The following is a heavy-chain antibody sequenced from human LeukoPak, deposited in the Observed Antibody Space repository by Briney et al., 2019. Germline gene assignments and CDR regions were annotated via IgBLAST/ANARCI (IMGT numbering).Heavy chain of an antibody. CDR2: INSGGST. D-gene: IGHD3-10*01. V-gene: IGHV3-66*01. CDR3: VRGRQFGAGSFDY. CDR1: GFTFSSYT. J-gene: IGHJ4*02. Sequence: AGSLSLSCAASGFTFSSYTMNWVRQAPGKGLEWISVINSGGSTYYEDSVKGRFTISRDNSKNTLYLQMNSLRAEDTAVYYCVRGRQFGAGSFDYWGQGTLVTVSS.